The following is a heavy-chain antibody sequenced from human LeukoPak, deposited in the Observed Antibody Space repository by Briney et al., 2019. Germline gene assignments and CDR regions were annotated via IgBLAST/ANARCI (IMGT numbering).Heavy chain of an antibody. CDR3: AKDRGRYYDSSGYYWGYYFDS. CDR2: ISGSGGST. V-gene: IGHV3-23*01. Sequence: GGSLRLSCAASGFTFSTYAVNWVRQAPGKGLEWFSAISGSGGSTYYADSVKGRFTISRDNSKNTLYLQMSSLRAEDTAVYYCAKDRGRYYDSSGYYWGYYFDSWGQGILVTVST. D-gene: IGHD3-22*01. J-gene: IGHJ4*02. CDR1: GFTFSTYA.